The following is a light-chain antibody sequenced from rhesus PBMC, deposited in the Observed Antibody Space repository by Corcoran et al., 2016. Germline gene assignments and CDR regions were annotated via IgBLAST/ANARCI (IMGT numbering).Light chain of an antibody. CDR3: QHGYGTPYS. CDR2: KAS. J-gene: IGKJ2*01. CDR1: ENVNNY. V-gene: IGKV1-74*01. Sequence: DIQMTQSPSSLSASVGDRVTITCRASENVNNYLNWYQQKTGKAPKLLIYKASTLQSGVPSRFSGSGSVTDYTFTISSLQPEDVATYYCQHGYGTPYSFGQGTKVEIK.